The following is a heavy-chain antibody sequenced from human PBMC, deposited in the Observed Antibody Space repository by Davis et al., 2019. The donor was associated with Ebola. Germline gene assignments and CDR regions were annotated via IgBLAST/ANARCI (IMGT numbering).Heavy chain of an antibody. D-gene: IGHD3-22*01. CDR2: FDPEDGET. CDR3: ATSSDSSGHYDY. J-gene: IGHJ4*02. V-gene: IGHV1-24*01. Sequence: AASVKVSCKVSGYTLTELSMHWVRQAPGKGLEWMGGFDPEDGETIYAQKFQGRVTMTEDTSTDTAYMELSSLRSEDTAVYYCATSSDSSGHYDYWGQGTLITVSS. CDR1: GYTLTELS.